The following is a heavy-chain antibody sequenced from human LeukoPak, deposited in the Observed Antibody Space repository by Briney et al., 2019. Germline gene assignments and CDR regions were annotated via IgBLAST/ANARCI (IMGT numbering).Heavy chain of an antibody. CDR2: ISSSSSTI. V-gene: IGHV3-48*04. Sequence: GGSLRLSCAASGFTFSSYSMNWVRQAPGKGLEWVSYISSSSSTIYYADSVKGRFTISRDNAKNSLYLQMNSLRAEDTAVYYCARTSRVRDSSGYPYWYFDLWGRGTLVTVSS. CDR3: ARTSRVRDSSGYPYWYFDL. J-gene: IGHJ2*01. CDR1: GFTFSSYS. D-gene: IGHD3-22*01.